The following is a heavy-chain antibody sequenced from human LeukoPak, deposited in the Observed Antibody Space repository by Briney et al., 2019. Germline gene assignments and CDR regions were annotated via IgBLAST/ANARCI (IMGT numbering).Heavy chain of an antibody. J-gene: IGHJ6*02. CDR1: GYTFTSYG. CDR3: ARDNYDILTGYYSDYYYGMDV. V-gene: IGHV1-18*01. CDR2: ISAYNGNT. Sequence: ASVTVSCKASGYTFTSYGISWVRQAPGQGLEWMGWISAYNGNTNYTQKLQGRVTMTTDTSTSTAYMELRSLRSDDTAVYYCARDNYDILTGYYSDYYYGMDVWGQGTTVTVSS. D-gene: IGHD3-9*01.